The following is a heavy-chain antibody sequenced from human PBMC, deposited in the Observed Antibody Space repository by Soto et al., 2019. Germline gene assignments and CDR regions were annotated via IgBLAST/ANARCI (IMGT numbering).Heavy chain of an antibody. CDR2: IIPIFGTA. Sequence: SVKVSCKASGGTFSSCAISWVRQAPGQGLEWMGGIIPIFGTANYAQKFQGRVTITADESTSTAYMELSSLRSEDTAVYYCARDGVVVAAFDIWGQGTMVTVSS. V-gene: IGHV1-69*13. CDR1: GGTFSSCA. D-gene: IGHD2-15*01. J-gene: IGHJ3*02. CDR3: ARDGVVVAAFDI.